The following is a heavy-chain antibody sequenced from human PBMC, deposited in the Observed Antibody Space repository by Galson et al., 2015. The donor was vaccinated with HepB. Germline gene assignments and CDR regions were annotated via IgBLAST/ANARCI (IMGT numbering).Heavy chain of an antibody. D-gene: IGHD3-3*01. Sequence: SVKVSCKASGYTFTGYYMHWVRQAPGQGLEWMGWINPNSGGTNYAQKFQGWVTMTRDTSISTAYMELSRLRSDDTAVYYCARSSGYDFWSGYPHYYYYGMDVWGQGTTVTVSS. CDR3: ARSSGYDFWSGYPHYYYYGMDV. CDR2: INPNSGGT. CDR1: GYTFTGYY. V-gene: IGHV1-2*04. J-gene: IGHJ6*02.